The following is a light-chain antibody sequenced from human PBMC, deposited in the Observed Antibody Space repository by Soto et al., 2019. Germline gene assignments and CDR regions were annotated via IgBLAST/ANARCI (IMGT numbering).Light chain of an antibody. Sequence: EIVLTQSPATLSLSPGERATLSCRASQGVSSYLAWYQQKPGQAPRLLIYDTSNRATGIPARFSGSGSGTDFTLTISSLEPEDFAVYYCQQRSSWPRTFGPGTKVDIK. CDR1: QGVSSY. V-gene: IGKV3-11*01. CDR3: QQRSSWPRT. J-gene: IGKJ3*01. CDR2: DTS.